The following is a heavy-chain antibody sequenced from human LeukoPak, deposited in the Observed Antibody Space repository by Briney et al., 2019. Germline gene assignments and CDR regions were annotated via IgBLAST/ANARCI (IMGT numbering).Heavy chain of an antibody. J-gene: IGHJ3*02. CDR2: ISSGGST. CDR1: GLTVSSNF. V-gene: IGHV3-66*01. CDR3: ARAMSDAFDI. Sequence: QSGGSLRLSCAASGLTVSSNFMSWVRQAPGKGLEWVSVISSGGSTYYADSVKVRFTISKDNSKNTIYLQMNSLRAEDTAVYHCARAMSDAFDIWGQGTMVTVSS.